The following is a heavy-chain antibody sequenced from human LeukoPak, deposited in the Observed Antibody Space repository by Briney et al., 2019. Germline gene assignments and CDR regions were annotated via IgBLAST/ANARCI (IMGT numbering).Heavy chain of an antibody. V-gene: IGHV4-31*01. J-gene: IGHJ4*02. CDR1: GGSIGSGGYY. D-gene: IGHD3-10*01. CDR2: IYYSGST. CDR3: ASSNIWFGELSRFDY. Sequence: SETLSLTCTVSGGSIGSGGYYWSWIRQHPGKGLEWIGYIYYSGSTYYNPSLKSLVTISVDTSKNQFSLKLSSVTAADTAVYYCASSNIWFGELSRFDYWGQGTLVTVSS.